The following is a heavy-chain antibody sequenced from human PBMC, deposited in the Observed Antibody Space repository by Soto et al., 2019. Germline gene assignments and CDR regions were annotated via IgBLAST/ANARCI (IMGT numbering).Heavy chain of an antibody. CDR2: IYYSGST. CDR3: ARVSGEHGSGGSCCEFDY. J-gene: IGHJ4*02. D-gene: IGHD2-15*01. CDR1: GGSISSGDYY. Sequence: SETLSLTCTVSGGSISSGDYYWSWIRQPPGKGLEWIGYIYYSGSTYYNPSLKSRVTISVDTSKNQFSLKLSSVTAADTAVYYCARVSGEHGSGGSCCEFDYWGQGTLVTVSS. V-gene: IGHV4-30-4*01.